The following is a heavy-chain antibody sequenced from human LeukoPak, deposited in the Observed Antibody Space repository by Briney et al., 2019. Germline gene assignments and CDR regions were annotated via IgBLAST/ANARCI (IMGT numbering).Heavy chain of an antibody. CDR3: ARAHYDSSGYYPRYFDL. D-gene: IGHD3-22*01. CDR1: GYTFTSYG. J-gene: IGHJ2*01. Sequence: GASVKVSCKASGYTFTSYGISWVRQAPGQGLEWMGWISGYNGNTNYAQRLQGGVTMTTDTSTSTAYMELRSLRYDDTAVYYCARAHYDSSGYYPRYFDLWGRGTLVTVSS. CDR2: ISGYNGNT. V-gene: IGHV1-18*01.